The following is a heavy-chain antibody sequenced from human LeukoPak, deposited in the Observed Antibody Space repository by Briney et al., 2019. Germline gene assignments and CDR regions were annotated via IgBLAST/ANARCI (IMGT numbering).Heavy chain of an antibody. CDR3: ARVSRIAARLDYYYYYGMDV. J-gene: IGHJ6*02. Sequence: ASGKVSCKASGYTFTSYGISWVRQAPGQGLEWMGWISAYNGNTNYAQKLQGRVTMTTDTSTSTAYMELRSLRSDDTAVYYCARVSRIAARLDYYYYYGMDVWGQGTTVTVSS. V-gene: IGHV1-18*01. CDR1: GYTFTSYG. D-gene: IGHD6-6*01. CDR2: ISAYNGNT.